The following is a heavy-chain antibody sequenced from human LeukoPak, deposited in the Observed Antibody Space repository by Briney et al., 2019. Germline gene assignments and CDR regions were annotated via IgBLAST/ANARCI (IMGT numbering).Heavy chain of an antibody. D-gene: IGHD3-16*01. CDR2: ISTDASST. J-gene: IGHJ4*02. Sequence: GGSLRLSCAGSGFTFSSYWMHWVRQAPGKGLVWVSRISTDASSTTYADSVKGRFTISRDNAKGTLYLQMNSLRAEDTAVYYCARVRWGGLYYFDYWGQGTLVTVSS. CDR1: GFTFSSYW. V-gene: IGHV3-74*01. CDR3: ARVRWGGLYYFDY.